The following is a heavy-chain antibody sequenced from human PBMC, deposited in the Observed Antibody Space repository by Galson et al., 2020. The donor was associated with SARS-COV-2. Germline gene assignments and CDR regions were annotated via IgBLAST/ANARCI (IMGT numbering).Heavy chain of an antibody. CDR3: ARRKVNFWSGYDYYYYGMDV. J-gene: IGHJ6*02. CDR2: IYPGDSET. D-gene: IGHD3-3*01. CDR1: GYSFTSYW. Sequence: GESLKISCKGAGYSFTSYWIGWVRQMPGKGLEWMGIIYPGDSETRYSPSFQGQVTISADKSISTAYLQWSSLKASDTAMYYCARRKVNFWSGYDYYYYGMDVWGQGTTVTVSS. V-gene: IGHV5-51*01.